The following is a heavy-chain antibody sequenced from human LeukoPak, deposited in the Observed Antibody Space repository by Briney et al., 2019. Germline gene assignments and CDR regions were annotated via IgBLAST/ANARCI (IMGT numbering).Heavy chain of an antibody. J-gene: IGHJ4*02. D-gene: IGHD6-13*01. CDR1: GGSISSYY. CDR2: IYYSGST. V-gene: IGHV4-59*12. Sequence: TSETLSLTCTVSGGSISSYYWSWIRQPPGKGLEWIGYIYYSGSTNYNPSLKSRVTISVDTSKNQFSLKLSSVTAADTAVYYCARDQRSWLRWYFDYWGQGTLVTVSS. CDR3: ARDQRSWLRWYFDY.